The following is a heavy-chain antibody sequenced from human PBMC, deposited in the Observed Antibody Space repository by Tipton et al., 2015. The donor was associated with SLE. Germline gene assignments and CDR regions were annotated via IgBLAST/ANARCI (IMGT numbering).Heavy chain of an antibody. CDR1: GGSISSSNW. Sequence: TLSLTCAVSGGSISSSNWWSWVRQPPGKGLEWIGEIYHSGSTNYNPSLKSRVTISVDKSKNQFSLKLNSVTAADTAVYYCAREEYYDSSGYDYWGQGTLVNVSS. J-gene: IGHJ4*02. CDR2: IYHSGST. CDR3: AREEYYDSSGYDY. V-gene: IGHV4-4*02. D-gene: IGHD3-22*01.